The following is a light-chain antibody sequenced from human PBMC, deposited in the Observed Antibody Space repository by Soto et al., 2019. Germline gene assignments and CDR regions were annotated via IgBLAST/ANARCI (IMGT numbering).Light chain of an antibody. CDR3: QQYGASSIT. CDR2: GAF. J-gene: IGKJ3*01. V-gene: IGKV3-20*01. CDR1: QSVSDNN. Sequence: EIVLTQSPGTLSLSPGERAILSCRASQSVSDNNLAWYQQKPGQAPRLLMYGAFFRVTGVPDRFSGSASGVDFTLTISRLEPEDFAVYFCQQYGASSITFGPGTKVDT.